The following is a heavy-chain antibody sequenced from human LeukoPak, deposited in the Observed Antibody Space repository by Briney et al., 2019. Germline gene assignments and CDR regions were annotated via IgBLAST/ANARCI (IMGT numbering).Heavy chain of an antibody. CDR1: GFTFGASA. V-gene: IGHV3-49*04. Sequence: PGGSLRLSCTAPGFTFGASAMSWVRQAPGKGLGWGGFIRSKAYGGTTEYAASVKGRFTISRDDSKSIAYLQMNSLKTEDTAVYYCTKFRGYSYGGATDYWGEGTLVTVSS. CDR3: TKFRGYSYGGATDY. J-gene: IGHJ4*02. CDR2: IRSKAYGGTT. D-gene: IGHD5-18*01.